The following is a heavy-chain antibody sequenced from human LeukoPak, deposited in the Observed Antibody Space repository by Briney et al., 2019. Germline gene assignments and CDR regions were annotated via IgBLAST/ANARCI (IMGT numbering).Heavy chain of an antibody. D-gene: IGHD4-17*01. CDR1: GYTFTSYG. CDR3: ARQKSYGDYDAGIFDY. J-gene: IGHJ4*02. V-gene: IGHV1-18*01. CDR2: ISAYNGNT. Sequence: ASVKVSRKASGYTFTSYGISWVRQAPAQGLEWMGWISAYNGNTNYAQKLQGRVTMTTDTSTSTAYMELRSLRSDDTAVYYCARQKSYGDYDAGIFDYWGQGTLVTVSS.